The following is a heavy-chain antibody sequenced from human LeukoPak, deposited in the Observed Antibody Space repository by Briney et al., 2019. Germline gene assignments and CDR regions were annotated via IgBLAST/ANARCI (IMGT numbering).Heavy chain of an antibody. D-gene: IGHD3-3*01. CDR2: ISHDGSNK. CDR3: ARDHYDFWSGYGRRGMDV. J-gene: IGHJ6*02. V-gene: IGHV3-30-3*01. CDR1: GFTFTSYA. Sequence: PGGSLRLSGAASGFTFTSYAMHGVPQAPGKGLEGGAVISHDGSNKYYADSVKGPFTNSRDNSKNKLSLKMTRLRAEDTAVYYCARDHYDFWSGYGRRGMDVWGQGTPVTVSS.